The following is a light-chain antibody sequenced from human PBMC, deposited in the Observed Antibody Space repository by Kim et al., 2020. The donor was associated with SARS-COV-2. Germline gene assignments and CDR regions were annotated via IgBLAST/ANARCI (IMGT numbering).Light chain of an antibody. Sequence: CTLSSGYSNYKVDWYQQRPGKGPRFVMRVGTGGIVGSKGDGIPDRFSVLGSGLNRYLTIKNIQEEDESDYHCGADHGSGSNFVRVFGGGTQLTVL. CDR2: VGTGGIVG. CDR3: GADHGSGSNFVRV. CDR1: SGYSNYK. J-gene: IGLJ2*01. V-gene: IGLV9-49*01.